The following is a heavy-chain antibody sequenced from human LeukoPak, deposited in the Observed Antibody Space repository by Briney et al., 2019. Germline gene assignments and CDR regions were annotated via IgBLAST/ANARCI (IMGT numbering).Heavy chain of an antibody. CDR2: IYTSGST. CDR3: ARALEGIFGY. Sequence: PSETLSLTCTVSGDSISSDGYYWSWIRQPAGKGLGWIGHIYTSGSTNYNPSLMSRVTISVDTSKNQFSLKLSSVTAADTAVYYCARALEGIFGYWGQGTLVTVSS. CDR1: GDSISSDGYY. J-gene: IGHJ4*02. D-gene: IGHD3-10*01. V-gene: IGHV4-61*09.